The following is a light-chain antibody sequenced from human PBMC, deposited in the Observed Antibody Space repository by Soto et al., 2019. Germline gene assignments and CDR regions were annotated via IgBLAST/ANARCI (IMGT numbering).Light chain of an antibody. Sequence: DIQMTQSPSSLSASVGDRVTITCRASQDISNYLNWYQQRPGKAPKLLIYDASNLERGVPSRFSGTRSGTHFTFAITSLRPEDGATYYCQQSDSRPITFGQGTRLEI. V-gene: IGKV1-33*01. CDR3: QQSDSRPIT. J-gene: IGKJ5*01. CDR2: DAS. CDR1: QDISNY.